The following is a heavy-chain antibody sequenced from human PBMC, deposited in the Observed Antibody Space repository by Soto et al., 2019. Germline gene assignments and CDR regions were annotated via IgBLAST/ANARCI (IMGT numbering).Heavy chain of an antibody. D-gene: IGHD3-3*01. V-gene: IGHV3-23*01. CDR1: GFTFSSYA. CDR3: AKDRPDYYDFWSGFSYGMDV. Sequence: HPGGSLRLSCAASGFTFSSYAMSWVRQAPGKGLEWVSAISGSGGSTYYADSVKGRFTISRDNSKNTLYLQMNSLRAEDTAVYYCAKDRPDYYDFWSGFSYGMDVWGQGTTVTVSS. CDR2: ISGSGGST. J-gene: IGHJ6*02.